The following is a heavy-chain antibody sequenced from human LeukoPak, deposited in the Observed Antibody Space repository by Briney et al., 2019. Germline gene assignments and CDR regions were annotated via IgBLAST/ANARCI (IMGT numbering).Heavy chain of an antibody. D-gene: IGHD2-2*01. Sequence: TLSLTCTVSXXXXXSXYWSXIXQXPGXGLEWIGYIYYSGSTNYNPSLKSRVTISVDTSKNQFSLKLSSVTAADTAVYYCARGLPATASYWGQGTLVTVSS. CDR2: IYYSGST. J-gene: IGHJ4*02. CDR1: XXXXXSXY. CDR3: ARGLPATASY. V-gene: IGHV4-59*01.